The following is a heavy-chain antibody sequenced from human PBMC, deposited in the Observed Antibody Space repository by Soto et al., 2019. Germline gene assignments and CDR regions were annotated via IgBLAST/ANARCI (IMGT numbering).Heavy chain of an antibody. CDR1: GFTFSSYA. J-gene: IGHJ3*02. Sequence: GGSLRLACAASGFTFSSYAMPWVRQAPGKGLEWVANIKKDGSKINYLDSVRGRFTVSRDNAKNSLYLEMNSLRAEDTALYYCARDVSPGSSSLYLDAFDIWGQGTMVTVSS. D-gene: IGHD6-13*01. CDR2: IKKDGSKI. CDR3: ARDVSPGSSSLYLDAFDI. V-gene: IGHV3-7*05.